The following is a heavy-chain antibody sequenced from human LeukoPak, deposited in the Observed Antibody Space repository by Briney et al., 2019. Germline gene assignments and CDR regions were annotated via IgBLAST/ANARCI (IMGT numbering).Heavy chain of an antibody. D-gene: IGHD2-15*01. J-gene: IGHJ3*02. CDR2: INPSGGRT. V-gene: IGHV1-46*01. Sequence: ASVKVSCKASGYTFTSYYMHWVRQAPGQGLEWMGIINPSGGRTSYAQKFQGRVTMTRDTSRSTVYMELSSLRSEDTAVYYCARDIVVVVAATGSTTLYAFDIWGQGTMVTVSS. CDR1: GYTFTSYY. CDR3: ARDIVVVVAATGSTTLYAFDI.